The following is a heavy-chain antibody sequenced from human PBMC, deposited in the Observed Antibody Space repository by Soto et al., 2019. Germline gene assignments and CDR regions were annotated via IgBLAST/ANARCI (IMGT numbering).Heavy chain of an antibody. CDR2: ITFSGNTV. V-gene: IGHV3-11*01. J-gene: IGHJ6*02. CDR1: GFTFSDSY. CDR3: ARVSWREKYGMDV. Sequence: QVQLVESGGGLVKPGGSLRLSCAASGFTFSDSYMSWIRQAPGKGLEWISYITFSGNTVYYADSLKGRFTISRDIAKNSLYLQMNRLRAEDTAVYYCARVSWREKYGMDVWGQGTTVTVSS.